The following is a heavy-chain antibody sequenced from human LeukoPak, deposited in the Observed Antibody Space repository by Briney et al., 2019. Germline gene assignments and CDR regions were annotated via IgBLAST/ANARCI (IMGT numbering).Heavy chain of an antibody. CDR2: IYHSGSP. J-gene: IGHJ5*02. CDR3: ARVCRYYDFWSGYYSSQGWFDP. D-gene: IGHD3-3*01. CDR1: GGSISSNNW. V-gene: IGHV4-4*02. Sequence: PSGTLSLTCAVSGGSISSNNWWGWVRQPPGKGLEWIGEIYHSGSPNYNPSLKSRVTISVDKSRNHFSLKLSSVTAADTAVYYCARVCRYYDFWSGYYSSQGWFDPWGQGTLVTVSS.